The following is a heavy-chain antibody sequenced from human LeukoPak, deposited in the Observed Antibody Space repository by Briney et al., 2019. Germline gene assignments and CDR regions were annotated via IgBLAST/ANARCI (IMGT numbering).Heavy chain of an antibody. CDR3: ARRGYYYDSRGYYYFDY. J-gene: IGHJ4*02. V-gene: IGHV4-59*01. Sequence: SETLSLTCTVSGGSIRSYYWGWIRQPPGKGLEWIGDIHHSGSTDYKPSLKSRVTISVDTSKNQFSLKLSSVTAADTAVYHCARRGYYYDSRGYYYFDYWGQGTLVTVYS. D-gene: IGHD3-22*01. CDR2: IHHSGST. CDR1: GGSIRSYY.